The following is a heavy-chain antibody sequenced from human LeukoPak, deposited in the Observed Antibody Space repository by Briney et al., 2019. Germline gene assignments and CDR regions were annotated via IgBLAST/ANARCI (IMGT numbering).Heavy chain of an antibody. J-gene: IGHJ4*02. CDR3: ARGHRTVAGTYDY. D-gene: IGHD6-19*01. Sequence: ASVKVSCKASGYTFTSYDINWVRQATGQGLEWMGWMNPNSGNTGYAQKFQGRVTITRNTSISTAYMELSSLRSEDTAVYYCARGHRTVAGTYDYWGQGTLVTISS. CDR2: MNPNSGNT. V-gene: IGHV1-8*03. CDR1: GYTFTSYD.